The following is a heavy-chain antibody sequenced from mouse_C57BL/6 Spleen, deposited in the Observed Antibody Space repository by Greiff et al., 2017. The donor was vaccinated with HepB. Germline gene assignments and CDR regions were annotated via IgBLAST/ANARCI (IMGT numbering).Heavy chain of an antibody. Sequence: QVQLQQSGAELARPGASVKLSCKASGYTFTSYGISWVKQRTGQGLEWIGEIYPRSGNTYYNEKFKGKATLTADKSSSTAYMELRSLTSEDSAVYFCARGVISKASYWYFDVWGTGTTVTVSS. CDR1: GYTFTSYG. V-gene: IGHV1-81*01. CDR3: ARGVISKASYWYFDV. J-gene: IGHJ1*03. CDR2: IYPRSGNT. D-gene: IGHD1-3*01.